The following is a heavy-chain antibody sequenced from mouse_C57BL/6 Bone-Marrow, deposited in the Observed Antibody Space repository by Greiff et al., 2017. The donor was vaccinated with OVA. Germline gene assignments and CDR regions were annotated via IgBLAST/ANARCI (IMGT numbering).Heavy chain of an antibody. CDR3: AMGYGNYLYYFDY. V-gene: IGHV1-53*01. J-gene: IGHJ2*01. CDR2: INPSNGGT. Sequence: QVHVKQPGTELVKPGASVKLSCKASGYTFTSYWMHWVKQRPGQGLEWIGNINPSNGGTNYNEKFKSKATLTVDKSSSTAYMQLSSLTSEDSAVYYCAMGYGNYLYYFDYWGQGTTLTVSS. D-gene: IGHD2-10*02. CDR1: GYTFTSYW.